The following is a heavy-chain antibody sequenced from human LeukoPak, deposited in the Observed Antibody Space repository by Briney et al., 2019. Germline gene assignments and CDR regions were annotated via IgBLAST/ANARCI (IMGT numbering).Heavy chain of an antibody. Sequence: GGFLRLSCAASGFTFSSYEMNWVRQAPGKGLEWVSYISSSGSTIYYADSVKGRFTISRDNAKNSLYLQMNSLRAEDTAVYYCAGALGYCSSTSCYAENWFDPWGQGTLVTVSS. CDR2: ISSSGSTI. CDR3: AGALGYCSSTSCYAENWFDP. D-gene: IGHD2-2*01. CDR1: GFTFSSYE. V-gene: IGHV3-48*03. J-gene: IGHJ5*02.